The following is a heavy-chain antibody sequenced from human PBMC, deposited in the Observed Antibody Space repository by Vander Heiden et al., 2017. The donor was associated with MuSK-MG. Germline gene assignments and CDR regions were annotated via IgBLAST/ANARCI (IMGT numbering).Heavy chain of an antibody. CDR2: ISSSSSYI. CDR1: GFTFSSYS. Sequence: CAASGFTFSSYSMNWVRQAPGKGLEWVSSISSSSSYIYYADSVKGRFTISRDNAKNSLYLQMNSLRAEDTAVYYCARDPVTIFGPAPCDYWGQGTLVTVSS. CDR3: ARDPVTIFGPAPCDY. V-gene: IGHV3-21*01. J-gene: IGHJ4*02. D-gene: IGHD3-3*01.